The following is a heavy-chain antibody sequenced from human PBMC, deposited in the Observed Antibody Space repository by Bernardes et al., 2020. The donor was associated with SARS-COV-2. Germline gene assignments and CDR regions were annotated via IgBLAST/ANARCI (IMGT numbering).Heavy chain of an antibody. J-gene: IGHJ6*02. CDR3: AKAGEMATPREVYYYGMDV. CDR2: ISGSGGST. CDR1: GFTFSSYA. Sequence: GGSLRLSCAASGFTFSSYAMSWVRQAPGKGLEWVSAISGSGGSTYYADSVKGRFTISRDNSKNTLYLQMNSLRAEDTAVYYCAKAGEMATPREVYYYGMDVWGQGTTVTVSS. D-gene: IGHD3-10*01. V-gene: IGHV3-23*01.